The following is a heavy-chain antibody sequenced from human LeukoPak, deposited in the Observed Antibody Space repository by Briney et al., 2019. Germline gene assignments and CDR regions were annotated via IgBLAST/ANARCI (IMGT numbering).Heavy chain of an antibody. D-gene: IGHD6-19*01. CDR1: GFTFSSYG. CDR2: IWYDGSNK. V-gene: IGHV3-33*06. J-gene: IGHJ4*02. Sequence: GRSLRLSCAASGFTFSSYGMHWVRQAPGKGLEWVAVIWYDGSNKYYADSVKGRFTISRDNSKNRLYLQMNSLRAEDTAVYYCAKDGSIAVAGIEDYWGQGTLVTVSS. CDR3: AKDGSIAVAGIEDY.